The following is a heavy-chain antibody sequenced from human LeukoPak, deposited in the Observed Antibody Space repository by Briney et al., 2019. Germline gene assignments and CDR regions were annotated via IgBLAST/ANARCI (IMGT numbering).Heavy chain of an antibody. D-gene: IGHD3-3*01. CDR1: GFTFSSYW. CDR2: INGDGSSS. V-gene: IGHV3-74*01. J-gene: IGHJ4*02. CDR3: ARSLTEWLPSDY. Sequence: PGGSLRLSCAASGFTFSSYWMHWVRQAPGKGLVWVSRINGDGSSSTNADFMKGRFTISRDNAKNTLSLQMNSLTAEDTAVYYCARSLTEWLPSDYWGQGTLVTVSS.